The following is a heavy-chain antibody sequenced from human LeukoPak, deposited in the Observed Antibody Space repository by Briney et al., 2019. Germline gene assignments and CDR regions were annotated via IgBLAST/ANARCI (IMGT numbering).Heavy chain of an antibody. CDR1: GFTFTDFY. Sequence: ASVKVSCKATGFTFTDFYMHWIRQAPGQGLEWMSWIHTRSGGTNSAQKFQDRLTMTRDTSISTIYMELNSLRSDDTAVYYCARDLDWGPDCWGQGTLVTVSS. J-gene: IGHJ4*02. D-gene: IGHD3-9*01. CDR2: IHTRSGGT. CDR3: ARDLDWGPDC. V-gene: IGHV1-2*02.